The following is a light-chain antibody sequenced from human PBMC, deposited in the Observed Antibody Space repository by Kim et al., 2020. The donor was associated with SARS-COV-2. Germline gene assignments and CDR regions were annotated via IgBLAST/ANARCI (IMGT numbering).Light chain of an antibody. J-gene: IGLJ3*02. CDR2: RDT. V-gene: IGLV3-9*01. CDR1: NIGRKN. Sequence: SYELTQPLSVSVALGQTARITCGGNNIGRKNVHWYQQKPGQAPVLVIYRDTKRPSGIPERFSGSNSGNTATLTISRAQAGDEADYYCQVWDSSTWVFGGGTQLTVL. CDR3: QVWDSSTWV.